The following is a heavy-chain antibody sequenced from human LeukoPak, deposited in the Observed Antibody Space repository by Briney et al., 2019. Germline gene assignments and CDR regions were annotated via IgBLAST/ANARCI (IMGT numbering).Heavy chain of an antibody. D-gene: IGHD4-17*01. CDR1: GFTFSSYA. V-gene: IGHV3-23*01. CDR2: ISGSGGST. Sequence: GGSLRLSCAASGFTFSSYAMSWVRQAPGKGLEWVSAISGSGGSTYYADSVKGRFTISRDNAKNSLYLQMNSLRAEDTAVYYCARDLVDDDYGDLFDYWGQGTLVTVSS. CDR3: ARDLVDDDYGDLFDY. J-gene: IGHJ4*02.